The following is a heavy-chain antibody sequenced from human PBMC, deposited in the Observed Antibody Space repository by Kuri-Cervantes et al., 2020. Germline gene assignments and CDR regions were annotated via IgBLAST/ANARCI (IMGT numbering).Heavy chain of an antibody. J-gene: IGHJ4*02. CDR3: ARDWGGGNSGYLDY. D-gene: IGHD4-23*01. CDR1: GFIFSSLR. Sequence: GGSLRLSCAASGFIFSSLRMHWVRQAPGKGLEWVAVIYNDETNEDYEDSVKGRFTIFRDNSKKTLYLQGNSLRPDDTAVYFCARDWGGGNSGYLDYWGQGTLVTVSS. CDR2: IYNDETNE. V-gene: IGHV3-33*01.